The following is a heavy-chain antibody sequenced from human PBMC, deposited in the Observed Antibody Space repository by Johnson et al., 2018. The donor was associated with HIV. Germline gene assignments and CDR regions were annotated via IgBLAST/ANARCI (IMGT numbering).Heavy chain of an antibody. CDR1: GFTFSSYG. V-gene: IGHV3-30*18. CDR3: AKVLIVATGERAFDI. J-gene: IGHJ3*02. CDR2: ISYDGSNK. Sequence: QVQLVESGGGVVQPGRSLRLSCVASGFTFSSYGMHWVRQAPGKGLEWVAVISYDGSNKYYADSVKGRFTISRDNSKNTLYLQMNSLRAEDTAVYYCAKVLIVATGERAFDIWGQGTMVTVSS. D-gene: IGHD5-12*01.